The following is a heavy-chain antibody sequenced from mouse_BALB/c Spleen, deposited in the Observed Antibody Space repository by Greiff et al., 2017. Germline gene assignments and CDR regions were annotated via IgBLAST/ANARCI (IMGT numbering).Heavy chain of an antibody. V-gene: IGHV5-17*02. J-gene: IGHJ3*01. CDR1: GFTFSSFG. D-gene: IGHD2-1*01. CDR3: ARSGGNSGLFAY. Sequence: EVQLQESGGGLVQPGGSRKLSCAASGFTFSSFGMHWVRQAPEKGLEWVAYISSGSSTIYYADTVKGRFTISRDNPKNTLFLQMTSLRSEDTAMYYCARSGGNSGLFAYWGQGTLVTVSA. CDR2: ISSGSSTI.